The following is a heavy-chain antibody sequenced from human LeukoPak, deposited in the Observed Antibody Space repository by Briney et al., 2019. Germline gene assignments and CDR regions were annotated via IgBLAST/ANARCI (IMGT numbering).Heavy chain of an antibody. J-gene: IGHJ4*02. CDR1: GYSISSSYY. D-gene: IGHD1-14*01. Sequence: SETLSLTCAVSGYSISSSYYWSWIRQFPGKGLEWIGYIYYSGNTNYNPSLKSRVTISIDTSRNQFSLKLNSVTAADTAVYYCARVGTGNFDYWGQGTLVTVSS. CDR2: IYYSGNT. V-gene: IGHV4-61*01. CDR3: ARVGTGNFDY.